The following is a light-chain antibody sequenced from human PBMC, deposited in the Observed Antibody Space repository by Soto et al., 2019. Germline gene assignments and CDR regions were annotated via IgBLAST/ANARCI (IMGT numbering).Light chain of an antibody. CDR1: QGVRNNY. CDR3: QQDGTSPVT. J-gene: IGKJ4*01. V-gene: IGKV3-20*01. CDR2: AAA. Sequence: EILLTQSPGTLSLSPSETATLSCRASQGVRNNYLAWYQQRPVQPPRLLIYAAASRASGIPDRFSGSVSGADFTLTIRSLEPEDFAVYFCQQDGTSPVTFGGGTKVEI.